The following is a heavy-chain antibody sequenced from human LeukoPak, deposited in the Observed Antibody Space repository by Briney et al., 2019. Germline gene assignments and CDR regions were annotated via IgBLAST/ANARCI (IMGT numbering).Heavy chain of an antibody. V-gene: IGHV1-2*02. Sequence: ASVKVSCKASGYTFTGYYMHWVRQAPGQGLEWMGWINPNSGGTNYAQKFQGRVTMTRDTSISTAYMELSSLRSEDTAVYYCAAGLVGATGGDYWGQGTLVTVSS. J-gene: IGHJ4*02. CDR1: GYTFTGYY. CDR3: AAGLVGATGGDY. CDR2: INPNSGGT. D-gene: IGHD1-26*01.